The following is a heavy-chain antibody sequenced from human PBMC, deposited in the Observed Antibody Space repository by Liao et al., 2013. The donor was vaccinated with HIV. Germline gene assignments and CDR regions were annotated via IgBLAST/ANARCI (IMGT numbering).Heavy chain of an antibody. D-gene: IGHD6-19*01. CDR1: GGSISNGYYY. Sequence: QVQLQESGPGLVRPSQTLSLTCTVSGGSISNGYYYWTWIRQPAGKGLEWLGRMYTSGNTKYNPSLRSRITISMDTSKNQFSLILTSVTAADTAVYYCATPTSGWTWGYFQHWGQGTLVTVSS. V-gene: IGHV4-61*02. CDR3: ATPTSGWTWGYFQH. J-gene: IGHJ1*01. CDR2: MYTSGNT.